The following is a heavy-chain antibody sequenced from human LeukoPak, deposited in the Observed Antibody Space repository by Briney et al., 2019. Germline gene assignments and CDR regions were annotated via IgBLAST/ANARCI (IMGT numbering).Heavy chain of an antibody. D-gene: IGHD1-7*01. Sequence: PGGSLRLSCAASGFTFSSYSMNWVRQAPGKGLEWVSSISSSSSYIYYADSVKGRFTISRDNAKNSLYLQMNSLRAEDTAVYYCASEPGTTFPLDYWGQGTLVTVSS. CDR2: ISSSSSYI. J-gene: IGHJ4*02. V-gene: IGHV3-21*01. CDR1: GFTFSSYS. CDR3: ASEPGTTFPLDY.